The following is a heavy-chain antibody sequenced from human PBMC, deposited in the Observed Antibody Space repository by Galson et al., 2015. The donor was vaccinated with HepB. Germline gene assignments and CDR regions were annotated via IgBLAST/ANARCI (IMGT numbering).Heavy chain of an antibody. CDR3: ARGQLGGVIVILYWDY. Sequence: TLSLTCTVSGGSISSGDYYWSWIRQPPGKGLEWIGYIYYSGSTYYNPSLKSRVTISVDTSKNQFSLKLSSVTAADTAVYYCARGQLGGVIVILYWDYWGQGTLVTVSS. J-gene: IGHJ4*02. V-gene: IGHV4-30-4*01. CDR2: IYYSGST. D-gene: IGHD3-16*02. CDR1: GGSISSGDYY.